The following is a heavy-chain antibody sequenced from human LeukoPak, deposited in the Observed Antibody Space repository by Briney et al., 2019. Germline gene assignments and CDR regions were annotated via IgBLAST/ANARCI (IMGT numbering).Heavy chain of an antibody. CDR2: IDWDDDK. CDR3: ARIRAGSYCFDY. D-gene: IGHD1-26*01. J-gene: IGHJ4*02. Sequence: TLSLTCTVSGGSISSYYWSWIRQPPGKALEWLARIDWDDDKYYSTSLKTRLTISKDTSKNQVVLTMTNMDPVDTATHYCARIRAGSYCFDYWGQGTLVTVSS. CDR1: GGSISSYYW. V-gene: IGHV2-70*11.